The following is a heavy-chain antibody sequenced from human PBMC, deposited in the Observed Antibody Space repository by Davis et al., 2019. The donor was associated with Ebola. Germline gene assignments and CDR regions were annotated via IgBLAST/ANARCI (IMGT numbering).Heavy chain of an antibody. J-gene: IGHJ4*02. Sequence: GESLKISCAASGFIVSDKYMSWVRQAPGKGLEWVSVIYRDGRTYHADSVKGRFTISRDNSKNTLYLQMNSLRAEDSAVYYCARDSSGYYATYWYWGQGTLVTVSS. CDR2: IYRDGRT. CDR3: ARDSSGYYATYWY. D-gene: IGHD3-22*01. V-gene: IGHV3-53*05. CDR1: GFIVSDKY.